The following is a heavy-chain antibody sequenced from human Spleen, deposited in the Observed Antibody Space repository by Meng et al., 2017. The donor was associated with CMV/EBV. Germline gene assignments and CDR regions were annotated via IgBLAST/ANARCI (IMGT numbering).Heavy chain of an antibody. V-gene: IGHV3-30*02. CDR3: ARSEVPAAILNFRYAAFDI. CDR2: IRYDAGSDK. CDR1: GFTFSNFA. Sequence: GESLKISCAASGFTFSNFAMHWVRQAPGKGLEWVAFIRYDAGSDKYYADSVKGRFTISRENAKNSLYLQMNSLRSEDTAVYYCARSEVPAAILNFRYAAFDIWGQGTMVTVSS. J-gene: IGHJ3*02. D-gene: IGHD2-2*02.